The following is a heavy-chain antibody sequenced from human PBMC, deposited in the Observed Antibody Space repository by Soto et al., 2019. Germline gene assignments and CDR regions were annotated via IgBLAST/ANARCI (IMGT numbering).Heavy chain of an antibody. D-gene: IGHD3-9*01. Sequence: QVQLVQSGAEVKKPGSSVKVSCKASGGTFSSYTISWVRQAPGQGLEWMGRIIPILGIANYAQKFQGRVTITADKSTSTAYMELSSLRSEDTAVYYCARVNYDILTGDYYFDYWGQGTLVTVSS. V-gene: IGHV1-69*02. CDR2: IIPILGIA. CDR1: GGTFSSYT. J-gene: IGHJ4*02. CDR3: ARVNYDILTGDYYFDY.